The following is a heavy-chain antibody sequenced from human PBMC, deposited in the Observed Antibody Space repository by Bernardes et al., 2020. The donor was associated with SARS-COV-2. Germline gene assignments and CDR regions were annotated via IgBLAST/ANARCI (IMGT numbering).Heavy chain of an antibody. J-gene: IGHJ4*02. CDR3: VHIWVN. CDR2: ISSGNYM. Sequence: VGSLRLSCAASGFTFSSSSMNWVRQAPGQGLEWVSSISSGNYMYYADSVKGRFTISRDNAKNSLYLQMNSLRAEDTAVYYCVHIWVNWGQGTLVTVSS. V-gene: IGHV3-21*01. CDR1: GFTFSSSS. D-gene: IGHD3-16*01.